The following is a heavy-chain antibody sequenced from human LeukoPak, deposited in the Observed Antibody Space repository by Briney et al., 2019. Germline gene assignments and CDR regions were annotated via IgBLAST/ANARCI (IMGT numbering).Heavy chain of an antibody. D-gene: IGHD2-8*01. V-gene: IGHV3-23*01. Sequence: GGSLRLSCAASGFTFSSYAMSWVRQAPGKGLEWVSAISGSGGSTYYADSVKGRFTISRDNAKNSLYLQMNSLRAEDTAVYYCARGTYCTNGVCTIDYWGQGTLVTVSS. CDR1: GFTFSSYA. J-gene: IGHJ4*02. CDR2: ISGSGGST. CDR3: ARGTYCTNGVCTIDY.